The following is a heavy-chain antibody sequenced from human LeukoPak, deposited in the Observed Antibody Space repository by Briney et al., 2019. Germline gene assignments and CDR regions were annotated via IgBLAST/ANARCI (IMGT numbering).Heavy chain of an antibody. CDR3: AKRGVVIRVILVGFHKEAYYFDS. J-gene: IGHJ4*02. Sequence: GGSLRLSCVVSGFTFSSCAMTWVRQAPGKGLEWVAGISGSGGGTNYADSVKGRFTISRDNPKNTLYLQMNSLGAEDTAVYFCAKRGVVIRVILVGFHKEAYYFDSWGQGALVTVSS. CDR1: GFTFSSCA. D-gene: IGHD3-22*01. V-gene: IGHV3-23*01. CDR2: ISGSGGGT.